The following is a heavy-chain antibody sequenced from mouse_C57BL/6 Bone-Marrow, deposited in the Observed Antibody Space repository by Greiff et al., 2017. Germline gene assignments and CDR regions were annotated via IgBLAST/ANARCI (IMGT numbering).Heavy chain of an antibody. CDR2: ISDGGSYT. Sequence: EVHLVESGGGLVKPGGSLKLSCAASGFTFSSYAMSWVRQTPEKRLEWVATISDGGSYTYYPDNVKGRFTISRDNAKNNLYLQMSHLKSEDTAMXYYARDGSSSDYWGQGTTLTVSS. CDR1: GFTFSSYA. CDR3: ARDGSSSDY. D-gene: IGHD1-1*01. J-gene: IGHJ2*01. V-gene: IGHV5-4*01.